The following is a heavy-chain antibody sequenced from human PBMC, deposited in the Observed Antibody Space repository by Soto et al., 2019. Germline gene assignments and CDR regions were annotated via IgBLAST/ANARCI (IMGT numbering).Heavy chain of an antibody. CDR2: IYYSGST. V-gene: IGHV4-31*03. Sequence: QVQLQKSGPGLVKPSQTLSLTCTVSGGSISSGGYYWSWIRQHPGKGLEWIGYIYYSGSTYYNPSLKSRVTISVDTSKNQFSLKLSSVTASDTAVYYCAREGVGATGMGLFDYWGQGTLVTVSS. CDR3: AREGVGATGMGLFDY. CDR1: GGSISSGGYY. J-gene: IGHJ4*02. D-gene: IGHD1-26*01.